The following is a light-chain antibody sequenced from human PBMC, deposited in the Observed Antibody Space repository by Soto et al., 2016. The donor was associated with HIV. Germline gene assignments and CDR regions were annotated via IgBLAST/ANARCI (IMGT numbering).Light chain of an antibody. CDR3: HQAHSFPYT. J-gene: IGKJ2*01. CDR1: QGIGSW. CDR2: AAS. V-gene: IGKV1-12*01. Sequence: DIQMTQSPSSVSTSVGDRVTITCRASQGIGSWLAWYQQKPGKAPELLIYAASTLQSGVPSRFGGSGSGTDFTLTISSLQPEDFATYFCHQAHSFPYTFGQGTKLEIK.